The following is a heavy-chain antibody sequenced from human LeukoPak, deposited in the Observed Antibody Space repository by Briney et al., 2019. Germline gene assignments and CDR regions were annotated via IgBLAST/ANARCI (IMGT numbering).Heavy chain of an antibody. J-gene: IGHJ1*01. CDR3: AREGPVGTDGF. CDR1: GGSFSSYG. D-gene: IGHD5-24*01. V-gene: IGHV1-69*13. CDR2: RVPIIGPT. Sequence: ASVKVSCKASGGSFSSYGISWVRQAPGHGLEWMGGRVPIIGPTNLAQKFQGRLTITADESTSTAYMELSGLSVEDTAVYYCAREGPVGTDGFWGQGTLVTVSS.